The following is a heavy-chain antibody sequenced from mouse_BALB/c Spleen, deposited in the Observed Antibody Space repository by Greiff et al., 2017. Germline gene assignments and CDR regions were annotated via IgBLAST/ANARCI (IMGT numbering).Heavy chain of an antibody. Sequence: EVQRVESGGGLVQPGGSLRLSCATSGFTFTDYYMSWVRQPPGKALEWLGFIRNKANGYTTEYSASVKGRFTISRDNSQSILYLQMNTLRAEDSATYYCARKGIGFAYWGQGTLVTVSA. CDR3: ARKGIGFAY. V-gene: IGHV7-3*02. J-gene: IGHJ3*01. CDR2: IRNKANGYTT. CDR1: GFTFTDYY.